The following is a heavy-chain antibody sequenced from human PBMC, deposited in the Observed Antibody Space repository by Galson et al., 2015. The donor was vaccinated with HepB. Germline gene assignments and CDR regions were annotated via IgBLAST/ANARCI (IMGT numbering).Heavy chain of an antibody. CDR3: ARDLDPVLYFDY. CDR1: GFTFSSYA. Sequence: SLRLSCAASGFTFSSYAMHWVRQAPGKGLEWVAVISYDGSNKYYADSVKGRFTISRDNSKNTLYLQMNSLRAEDTAVYYCARDLDPVLYFDYRGQGTLVTVSS. J-gene: IGHJ4*02. D-gene: IGHD3/OR15-3a*01. CDR2: ISYDGSNK. V-gene: IGHV3-30-3*01.